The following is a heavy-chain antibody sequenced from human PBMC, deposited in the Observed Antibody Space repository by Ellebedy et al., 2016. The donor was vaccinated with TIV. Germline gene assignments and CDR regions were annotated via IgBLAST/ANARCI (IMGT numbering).Heavy chain of an antibody. CDR3: AREEMYFYDSAGYYYGSHGMDV. J-gene: IGHJ6*02. V-gene: IGHV1-18*01. Sequence: ASVKVSCKASGYTFTSYGISWVRQAPGQGPEWLGWISGDNGIRHFAQKVQGRVALTTDTSTSTAFMELRSLRSDDTAVYYCAREEMYFYDSAGYYYGSHGMDVWGQGTTVTVSS. CDR2: ISGDNGIR. D-gene: IGHD3-22*01. CDR1: GYTFTSYG.